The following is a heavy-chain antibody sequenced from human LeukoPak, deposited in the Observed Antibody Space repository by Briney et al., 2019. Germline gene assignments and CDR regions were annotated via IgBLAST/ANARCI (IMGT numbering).Heavy chain of an antibody. Sequence: GGSLRLSCAASGFTFSSYAMHWVRQAPGKGLEWVAVISYDGSNKYYADSVKGRFTISRDNSKNTLYLQMNSLRAEDTAVYYCASGGYSFFYWGQGTLVTVSS. J-gene: IGHJ4*02. V-gene: IGHV3-30-3*01. CDR2: ISYDGSNK. D-gene: IGHD5-18*01. CDR1: GFTFSSYA. CDR3: ASGGYSFFY.